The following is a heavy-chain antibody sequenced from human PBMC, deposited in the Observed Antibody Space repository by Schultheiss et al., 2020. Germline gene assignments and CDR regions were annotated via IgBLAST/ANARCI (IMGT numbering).Heavy chain of an antibody. CDR2: ISSSSSYI. Sequence: GGSLRLSCAASGFTFSSYVINWVRQAPGKGLQWVSSISSSSSYIYYADSVKGRFTISRDNAKNSLYLQMNSLRAEDTAVYYCARDRVAAAARLYYFDYWGQGTLVTVSS. D-gene: IGHD6-13*01. CDR3: ARDRVAAAARLYYFDY. CDR1: GFTFSSYV. J-gene: IGHJ4*02. V-gene: IGHV3-21*01.